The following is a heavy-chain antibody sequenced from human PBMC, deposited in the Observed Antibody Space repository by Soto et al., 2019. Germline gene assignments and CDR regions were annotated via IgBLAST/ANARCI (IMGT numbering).Heavy chain of an antibody. J-gene: IGHJ4*02. CDR3: ARRGISPHHIDY. CDR1: GYSFTTFW. V-gene: IGHV5-51*01. CDR2: IYPGDSDT. Sequence: GESLKISCKGSGYSFTTFWIGWVRQMPGKGLEWMGIIYPGDSDTKYSPSFQGRVTISADKAISTTYLQWSSLKASDSAIYYCARRGISPHHIDYWGQGTLVTVSS.